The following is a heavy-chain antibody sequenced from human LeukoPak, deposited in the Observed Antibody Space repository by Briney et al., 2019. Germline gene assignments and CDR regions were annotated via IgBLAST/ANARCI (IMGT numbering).Heavy chain of an antibody. CDR2: ISGSGGST. D-gene: IGHD5-18*01. Sequence: GGSLRLTCAASGFTFSSYAMSWVRQAPGKGLEWVSAISGSGGSTYYADSVKGRFTISRDNSKNTLYLQMNSLRAEDTAVYYCAKDLGYSYGPSGYWGQGTLVTVSS. CDR1: GFTFSSYA. J-gene: IGHJ4*02. V-gene: IGHV3-23*01. CDR3: AKDLGYSYGPSGY.